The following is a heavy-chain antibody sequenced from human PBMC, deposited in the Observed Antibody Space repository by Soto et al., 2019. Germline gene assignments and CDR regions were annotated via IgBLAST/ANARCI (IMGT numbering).Heavy chain of an antibody. Sequence: GWSLRLSCAASGFTFSSYAMHWVRQAPGKGLEWVAVISYDGSNKYYADSVKGRFTISRDNSKNTLYLQMNSLRAEDTAVYYCARVFCSSTSCSYGMDVWGQGTTVTVSS. CDR1: GFTFSSYA. D-gene: IGHD2-2*01. CDR2: ISYDGSNK. CDR3: ARVFCSSTSCSYGMDV. V-gene: IGHV3-30-3*01. J-gene: IGHJ6*02.